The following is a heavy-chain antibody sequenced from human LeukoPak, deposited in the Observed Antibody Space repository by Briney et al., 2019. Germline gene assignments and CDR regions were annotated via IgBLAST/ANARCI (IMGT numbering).Heavy chain of an antibody. CDR3: ARDPTYYDYIWGSYRAGVDFDY. Sequence: SGTLSLTCTVSGGSISSSSYYWGWIRQPPGKGLEWTGSIYYSGSTYYNPSLKSRVTISVDTSKNQFSLKLSSVTAADTAVYYCARDPTYYDYIWGSYRAGVDFDYWGQGTLVTVSS. CDR2: IYYSGST. J-gene: IGHJ4*02. D-gene: IGHD3-16*02. V-gene: IGHV4-39*02. CDR1: GGSISSSSYY.